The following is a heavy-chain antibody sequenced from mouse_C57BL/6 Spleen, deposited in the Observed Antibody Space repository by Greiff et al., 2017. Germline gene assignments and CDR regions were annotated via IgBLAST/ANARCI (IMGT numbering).Heavy chain of an antibody. D-gene: IGHD1-1*01. CDR1: GYTFTDYY. CDR3: ASATYGSSSWYVDV. CDR2: INPNNGGT. J-gene: IGHJ1*03. V-gene: IGHV1-26*01. Sequence: VQLQQSGPELVKPGASVKISCKASGYTFTDYYMNWVKQSHGKSLEWIGDINPNNGGTSYNQKFKGKSTLTVDNASSTAYMELRSLTSEDSAVYYCASATYGSSSWYVDVWGTGTTVTVSS.